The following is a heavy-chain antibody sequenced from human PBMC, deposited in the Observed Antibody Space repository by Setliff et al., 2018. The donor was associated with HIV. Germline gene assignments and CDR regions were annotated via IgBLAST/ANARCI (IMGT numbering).Heavy chain of an antibody. J-gene: IGHJ6*02. D-gene: IGHD3-10*01. CDR3: ARGGYYSGSGMNYHYYGLDV. CDR1: GGTFNIYS. Sequence: ASVKVSCKASGGTFNIYSITWVRQAPGQGLEWMGWISPYNDYTNYEQSLQGRVRMTTDTSTRTAYMDLRSLRSNDTAVYYCARGGYYSGSGMNYHYYGLDVWGQGTTVTVSS. CDR2: ISPYNDYT. V-gene: IGHV1-18*01.